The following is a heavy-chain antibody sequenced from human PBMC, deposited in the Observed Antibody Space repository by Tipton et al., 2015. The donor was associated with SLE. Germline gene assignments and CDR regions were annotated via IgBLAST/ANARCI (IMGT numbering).Heavy chain of an antibody. V-gene: IGHV3-23*03. Sequence: SLRLSCAASGFTFSSYAMSWVRQAPGKGLEWVSLIYSGGSTYYEDSVKGRFTISRDNSKNTLFLQMNSLRAEDTAVYYCAKMDFDSSGYYYFDYWGQGTLVTVFS. J-gene: IGHJ4*02. D-gene: IGHD3-22*01. CDR2: IYSGGST. CDR1: GFTFSSYA. CDR3: AKMDFDSSGYYYFDY.